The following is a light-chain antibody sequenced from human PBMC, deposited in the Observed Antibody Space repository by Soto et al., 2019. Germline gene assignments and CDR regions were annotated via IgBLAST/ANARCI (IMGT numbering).Light chain of an antibody. CDR1: QSLVYSDGNTY. Sequence: DVVMTQSPLSLPVTLGQPASISCRSSQSLVYSDGNTYLNWFQQRPGQSPRRLIYKVSNRDSGVPDRFSGSGSGTDFTLKISRVEAEDVGVYYCMQYNNWPLLTFGGGTKVDIK. CDR2: KVS. J-gene: IGKJ4*01. V-gene: IGKV2-30*01. CDR3: MQYNNWPLLT.